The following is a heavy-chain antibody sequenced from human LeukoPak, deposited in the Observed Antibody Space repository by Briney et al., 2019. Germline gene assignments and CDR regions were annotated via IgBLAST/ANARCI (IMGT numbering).Heavy chain of an antibody. D-gene: IGHD6-19*01. CDR3: ARAPYSSGLYLPWGYMDV. CDR1: GYTFSNYG. CDR2: SSAYNDNI. J-gene: IGHJ6*03. V-gene: IGHV1-18*01. Sequence: ASVRVSCKASGYTFSNYGISWVRQAPGQGLEWMGWSSAYNDNINYAQKLQGRVTITTDTSTTTAYMELRSLRSDDTAVYYCARAPYSSGLYLPWGYMDVWGKGTTVTISS.